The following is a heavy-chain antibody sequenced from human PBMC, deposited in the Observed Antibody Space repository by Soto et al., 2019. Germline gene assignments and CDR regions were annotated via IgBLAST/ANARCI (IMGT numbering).Heavy chain of an antibody. Sequence: ASVKVSCKASGYTFTHCYIHWVRQAPGQGLEWMGCISAYNGNTNYAQKLQGRVTMTTDTSTSTAYMELRSLRSDDTAVYYCARDRVPFSSSPYYFDYGGQGTLVTVSS. V-gene: IGHV1-18*04. CDR2: ISAYNGNT. J-gene: IGHJ4*02. CDR3: ARDRVPFSSSPYYFDY. D-gene: IGHD6-6*01. CDR1: GYTFTHCY.